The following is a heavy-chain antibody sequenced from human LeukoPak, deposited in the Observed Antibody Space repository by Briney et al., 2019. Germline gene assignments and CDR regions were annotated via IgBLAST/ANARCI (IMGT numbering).Heavy chain of an antibody. CDR2: IYTSGST. Sequence: PSETLSLTCTVSGGSISSYYWSWIRQPAGKGLEWIGRIYTSGSTNYNPSLKSRVTMSVDTSKNQFSLKLSSVTAADTAVYYCARDLIVVVPAAIMDYYGMDVWGQGTTVTVSS. CDR3: ARDLIVVVPAAIMDYYGMDV. CDR1: GGSISSYY. V-gene: IGHV4-4*07. J-gene: IGHJ6*02. D-gene: IGHD2-2*01.